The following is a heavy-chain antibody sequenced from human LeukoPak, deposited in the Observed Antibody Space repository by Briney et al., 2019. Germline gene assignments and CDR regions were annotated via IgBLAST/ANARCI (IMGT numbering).Heavy chain of an antibody. D-gene: IGHD3-16*01. V-gene: IGHV4-34*01. CDR1: GGSFSGNY. J-gene: IGHJ6*02. CDR2: ISYNGHT. CDR3: AVLMRHYGMDV. Sequence: PSETLSLTCALSGGSFSGNYWSWIRQAPWKGLEWIGEISYNGHTNYNPSLESRVTISIDTSKNQFALALNSVTAADTAIYFCAVLMRHYGMDVWGQGTTVLVSS.